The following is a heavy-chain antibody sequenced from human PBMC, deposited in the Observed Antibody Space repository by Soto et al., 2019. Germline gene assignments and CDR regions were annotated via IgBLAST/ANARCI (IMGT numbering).Heavy chain of an antibody. V-gene: IGHV1-18*01. D-gene: IGHD2-21*01. CDR2: ISAYNGNT. CDR3: ALLFDSTDFDY. CDR1: GYTFSSYG. Sequence: ASVKVSCKASGYTFSSYGISWVRQAPGQGLEWMGWISAYNGNTNYAQKLQGRVTMTTDTSTSTAYMELRSLRSDDTAVYYCALLFDSTDFDYCGQGALVTVSS. J-gene: IGHJ4*02.